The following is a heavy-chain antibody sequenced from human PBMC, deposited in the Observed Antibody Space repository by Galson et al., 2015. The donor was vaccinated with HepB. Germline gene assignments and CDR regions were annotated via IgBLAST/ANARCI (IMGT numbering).Heavy chain of an antibody. Sequence: SLRLSCAASTFIFSTYSMNWVRQAPGKGLEWVSYISSSSTTIYYADSVKGRFTISRDNAKSSLYLQMTSLRAEDTAVYYCARATLGWFDPWAREPWSPSPQ. CDR1: TFIFSTYS. J-gene: IGHJ5*02. CDR3: ARATLGWFDP. D-gene: IGHD2/OR15-2a*01. CDR2: ISSSSTTI. V-gene: IGHV3-48*04.